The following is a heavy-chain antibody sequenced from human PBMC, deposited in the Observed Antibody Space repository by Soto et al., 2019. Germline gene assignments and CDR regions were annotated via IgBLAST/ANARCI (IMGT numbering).Heavy chain of an antibody. J-gene: IGHJ4*02. Sequence: SLRLSCAASGFTFDDYAMHWVRQAPGKGLEWVSGISWNSGSIGYADSVKGRFTISRDNAKNSLYLQMNSLRAEDTALYYCATTPYGVQQPYFDYWGQGTLVTVSS. V-gene: IGHV3-9*01. D-gene: IGHD6-13*01. CDR1: GFTFDDYA. CDR2: ISWNSGSI. CDR3: ATTPYGVQQPYFDY.